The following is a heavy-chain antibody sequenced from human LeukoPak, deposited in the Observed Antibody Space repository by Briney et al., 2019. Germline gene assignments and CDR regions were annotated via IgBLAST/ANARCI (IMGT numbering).Heavy chain of an antibody. J-gene: IGHJ4*02. Sequence: PGRSLRLSCAASGFTFRSYGMHWVRQAPGKGLEWVAVIWYDGSNKYYADSVKGRFTVSRDNSKNTLYLQMNSLRAEDTAVYYCGKSEAYSFAYGIDFWGEGTLVTVSS. CDR1: GFTFRSYG. CDR2: IWYDGSNK. V-gene: IGHV3-33*06. CDR3: GKSEAYSFAYGIDF. D-gene: IGHD5-18*01.